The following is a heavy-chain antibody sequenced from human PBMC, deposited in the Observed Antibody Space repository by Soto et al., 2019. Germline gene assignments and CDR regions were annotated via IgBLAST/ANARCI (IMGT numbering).Heavy chain of an antibody. J-gene: IGHJ6*03. CDR3: ARYRVWGYCSSTSCTGYMDV. V-gene: IGHV4-59*08. D-gene: IGHD2-2*01. Sequence: SETLSLTCTVSGDSISNYYWSWIRQPPGKGLEWIGYIYYSGSSNYNPSLKSRVTISVDTSKNQFSLKLSSVTAADTAVYYCARYRVWGYCSSTSCTGYMDVWGKGTTVTVS. CDR2: IYYSGSS. CDR1: GDSISNYY.